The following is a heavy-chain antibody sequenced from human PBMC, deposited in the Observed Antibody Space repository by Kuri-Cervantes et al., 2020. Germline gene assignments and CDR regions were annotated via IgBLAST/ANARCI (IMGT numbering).Heavy chain of an antibody. CDR1: GFTFSDYY. CDR2: ISSSGSTI. Sequence: GESLKISCAASGFTFSDYYMSWIRQAPGKGLEWVSYISSSGSTIYYADSVKGRFTISRDNAKNSLYLQMNSLRAEGTAVYYCASSSTSCSTCYFDYWGQGTLVTVSS. D-gene: IGHD2-2*01. CDR3: ASSSTSCSTCYFDY. V-gene: IGHV3-11*01. J-gene: IGHJ4*02.